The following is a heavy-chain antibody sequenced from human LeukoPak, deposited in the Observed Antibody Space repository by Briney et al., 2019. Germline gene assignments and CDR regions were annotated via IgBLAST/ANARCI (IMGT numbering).Heavy chain of an antibody. J-gene: IGHJ4*02. CDR1: GFTFSSYT. CDR2: ISSSSSYI. V-gene: IGHV3-21*01. Sequence: PGGSLRLSCEASGFTFSSYTMNWVRQAPGKGLEWVSSISSSSSYIYYADSVKGRFTISRDNAKNSLYLQMNSLRAEDTAVYYCAHDFWSGYYTGWGQGTLVTVSS. D-gene: IGHD3-3*01. CDR3: AHDFWSGYYTG.